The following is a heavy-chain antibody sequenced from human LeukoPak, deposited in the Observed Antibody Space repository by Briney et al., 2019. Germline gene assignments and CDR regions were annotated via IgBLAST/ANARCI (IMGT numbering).Heavy chain of an antibody. D-gene: IGHD5-24*01. CDR1: GYTFTGYY. V-gene: IGHV1-2*02. CDR2: INPNSGGT. CDR3: ARDAGKMANPDY. Sequence: ASVKVSCKASGYTFTGYYMHWVRQAPGQGLEWMGWINPNSGGTNYAQKFQGRVTMTRDTSINTVYMELSRLRSDDTAVYYCARDAGKMANPDYWGQGILVTVSS. J-gene: IGHJ4*02.